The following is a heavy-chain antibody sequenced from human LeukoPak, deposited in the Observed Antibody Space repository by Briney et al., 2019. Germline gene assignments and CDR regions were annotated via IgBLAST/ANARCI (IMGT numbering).Heavy chain of an antibody. J-gene: IGHJ5*02. CDR3: ARGGYYGSGSSLLCDQ. V-gene: IGHV4-59*01. D-gene: IGHD3-10*01. CDR2: VYSSGAT. Sequence: SETLSLTCTVSGGPINNYFWTWIRQPPGKRLEWIGYVYSSGATNYNPSLRSRVFMSVDISKNQFSLNLTSVTAADTALYYCARGGYYGSGSSLLCDQWGRGTLVTVSS. CDR1: GGPINNYF.